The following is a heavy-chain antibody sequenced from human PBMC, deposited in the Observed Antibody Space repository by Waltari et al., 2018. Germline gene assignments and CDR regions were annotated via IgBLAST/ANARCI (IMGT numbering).Heavy chain of an antibody. Sequence: QVQLVQSGSEWKKPGASVPISCKTPGYTLRQSALNWVRQAPGQGLEWMGWINTTTGHPTYAQDFTGRFVFSLDTSVSTAYLHINGLKADDTAVYYCARGSNFGDPWGQGTLVTVSS. CDR1: GYTLRQSA. CDR2: INTTTGHP. V-gene: IGHV7-4-1*02. CDR3: ARGSNFGDP. J-gene: IGHJ5*02. D-gene: IGHD4-4*01.